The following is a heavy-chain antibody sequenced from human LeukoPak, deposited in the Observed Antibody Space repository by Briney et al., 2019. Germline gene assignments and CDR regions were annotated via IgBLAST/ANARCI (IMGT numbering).Heavy chain of an antibody. V-gene: IGHV3-30*04. Sequence: GGSLRLSCAASGFTFSNYAMHWVRQAPGKGLEWVAVISYDGRNKYYADSVKGRFTISRDNSKNTPYLQMNSLRAEDTAVYYCARDRSSNEYYFDYWGQGTLVTVS. J-gene: IGHJ4*02. D-gene: IGHD2-2*01. CDR3: ARDRSSNEYYFDY. CDR1: GFTFSNYA. CDR2: ISYDGRNK.